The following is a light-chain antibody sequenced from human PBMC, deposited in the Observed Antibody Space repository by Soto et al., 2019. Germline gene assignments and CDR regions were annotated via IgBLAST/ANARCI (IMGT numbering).Light chain of an antibody. Sequence: EIGMTQSPATLSVSPGERATLSCRASQSVSSNLAWYQQKPGQAPRLLIYGASTRATGIPARFSGSGSGTEFTLTISSLQSEDFAVYYSQKYNNWPRTFGQGTKVDIK. CDR2: GAS. CDR3: QKYNNWPRT. J-gene: IGKJ1*01. CDR1: QSVSSN. V-gene: IGKV3-15*01.